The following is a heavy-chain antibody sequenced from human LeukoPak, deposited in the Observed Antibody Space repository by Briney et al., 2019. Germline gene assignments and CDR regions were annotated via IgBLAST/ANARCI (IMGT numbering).Heavy chain of an antibody. D-gene: IGHD6-19*01. V-gene: IGHV4-39*01. CDR3: ARHASVDGNWPRPLDY. Sequence: SETLSLTCTVSGCSISSSNYYWGWMRQPPGKGLVWIGNIYYSGSTYYKPSLKTRVTISVDTSKNQFSLKLTSVTAADTAVYYCARHASVDGNWPRPLDYWGQGSLVTVSS. J-gene: IGHJ4*02. CDR2: IYYSGST. CDR1: GCSISSSNYY.